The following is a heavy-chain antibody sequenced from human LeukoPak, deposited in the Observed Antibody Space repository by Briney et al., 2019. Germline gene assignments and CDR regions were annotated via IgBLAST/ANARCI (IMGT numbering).Heavy chain of an antibody. D-gene: IGHD3-10*01. J-gene: IGHJ3*02. CDR2: IYYSGST. V-gene: IGHV4-59*08. CDR3: ARLSFWGPMARDRDAFDI. CDR1: GGSISSYY. Sequence: PSETLSLTCTVSGGSISSYYWSWIRQPPGKGLEWIGYIYYSGSTNYNPSLKSRVTISVDTSKNQFSLKLSSVTAADTAVYYCARLSFWGPMARDRDAFDIWGQGTMVTVSS.